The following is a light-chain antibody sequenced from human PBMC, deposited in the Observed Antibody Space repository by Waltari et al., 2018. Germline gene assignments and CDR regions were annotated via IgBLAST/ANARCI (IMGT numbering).Light chain of an antibody. Sequence: EIVLTQSPATLSLSPGERATLSCRASQSVSSYLAWYHQKPGQAPRLLIYDASNRATGIPARFSGSGSGTDFTLTISSLEPEDFAVYYCQQRSNWPSWTFGQGTKVGIK. V-gene: IGKV3-11*01. CDR1: QSVSSY. CDR3: QQRSNWPSWT. J-gene: IGKJ1*01. CDR2: DAS.